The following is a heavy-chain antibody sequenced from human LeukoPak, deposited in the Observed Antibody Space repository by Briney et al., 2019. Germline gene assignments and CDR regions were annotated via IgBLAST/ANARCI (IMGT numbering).Heavy chain of an antibody. V-gene: IGHV4-39*01. CDR3: ARGGPGYYYGSGSYYHAN. CDR2: IYYSGST. CDR1: GGAIRSSSYY. J-gene: IGHJ4*02. Sequence: SETLSLTCTVSGGAIRSSSYYWGWIRQPPGKGLEWIGNIYYSGSTYYNPSLKSRVTISIDTSRNQFSLSLSSVTAADTAVYYCARGGPGYYYGSGSYYHANWGQGTLVTVSS. D-gene: IGHD3-10*01.